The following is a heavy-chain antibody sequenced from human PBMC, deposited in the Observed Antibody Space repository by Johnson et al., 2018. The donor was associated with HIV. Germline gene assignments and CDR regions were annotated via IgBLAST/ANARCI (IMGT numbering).Heavy chain of an antibody. V-gene: IGHV3-43D*03. D-gene: IGHD3-10*01. CDR3: AKDGGYGSGRWNAFDI. J-gene: IGHJ3*02. CDR2: ISWDGGST. Sequence: VQVVESGGFVVQPGGSLRLSCAASGFTFDDYAMHWVRQAPGKGLEWVSLISWDGGSTYYADSVKGRFTISRDNSKNSLYLQMNSLRAEDTALYYCAKDGGYGSGRWNAFDIWGQGTMVTVSS. CDR1: GFTFDDYA.